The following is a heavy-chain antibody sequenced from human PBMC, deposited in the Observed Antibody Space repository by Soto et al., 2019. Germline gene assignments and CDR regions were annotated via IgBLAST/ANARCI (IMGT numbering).Heavy chain of an antibody. CDR3: AKIVYASSGYNRSFDY. CDR2: INPAYGNT. J-gene: IGHJ4*02. CDR1: GYTFSSNA. D-gene: IGHD3-22*01. V-gene: IGHV1-3*05. Sequence: QVQLVQSGAEEKKPGASVRVSCTASGYTFSSNAIHWVRQAPGQRLEWMGWINPAYGNTKYSQKLQGRLTITRDTSASTAYMELSSQKSEDTAVDYCAKIVYASSGYNRSFDYWGQGTLVTVSS.